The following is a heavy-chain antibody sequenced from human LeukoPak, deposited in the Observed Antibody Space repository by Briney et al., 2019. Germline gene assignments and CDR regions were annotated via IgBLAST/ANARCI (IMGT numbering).Heavy chain of an antibody. J-gene: IGHJ4*02. CDR3: ARSGPSAIDY. V-gene: IGHV3-11*06. CDR2: ISSSSSYT. Sequence: AGGSLRLSCAASGFTFSDYYMSWIRQAPGKGLEWVSYISSSSSYTNYADSVKGRFTISRDSAKNSLYLQMNSLRAEDTAVYYCARSGPSAIDYWGQGTLVTVSS. D-gene: IGHD3-10*01. CDR1: GFTFSDYY.